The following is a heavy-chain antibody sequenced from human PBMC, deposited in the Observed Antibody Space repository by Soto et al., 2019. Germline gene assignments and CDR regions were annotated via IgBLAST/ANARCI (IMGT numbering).Heavy chain of an antibody. D-gene: IGHD7-27*01. CDR1: GGSISSSSYY. CDR3: ARVTPRGPTPNSGGIDAFDI. J-gene: IGHJ3*02. Sequence: SETLSLTCTVSGGSISSSSYYWGWIHQPPGKGLEWIGSIYYSGSTYYNPSLKSRVTISVDTSKNQFSLKLSSVTAADTAVYYCARVTPRGPTPNSGGIDAFDIWGQGTMVTVSS. V-gene: IGHV4-39*07. CDR2: IYYSGST.